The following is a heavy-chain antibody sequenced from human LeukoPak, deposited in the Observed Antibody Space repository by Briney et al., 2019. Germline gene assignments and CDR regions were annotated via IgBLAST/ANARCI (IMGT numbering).Heavy chain of an antibody. D-gene: IGHD3-22*01. J-gene: IGHJ4*02. Sequence: SETLSLTCAVYGGSFSGYYWSWIRQPPGKGLEWIGEINHSGSTNYNPSLKSRVTISVDTSKNQFSLKLSSVTAADTAVYYCARHALPESSSDYFDYWGQGTLVTVSS. CDR1: GGSFSGYY. CDR2: INHSGST. CDR3: ARHALPESSSDYFDY. V-gene: IGHV4-34*01.